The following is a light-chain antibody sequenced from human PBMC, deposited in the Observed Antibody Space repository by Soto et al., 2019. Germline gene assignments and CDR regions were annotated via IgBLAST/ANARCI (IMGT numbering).Light chain of an antibody. CDR3: QQYGSSSYT. V-gene: IGKV3-20*01. CDR2: AAS. CDR1: QSISSSY. Sequence: EIVLTQSPGTLSLSPGERATLSCRASQSISSSYLAWYQQKPGQAPRLLIYAASSRATGIPDRFSGSGSGTEFTLTNSRLEPEDFAVYYCQQYGSSSYTFGQGTQLEIK. J-gene: IGKJ2*01.